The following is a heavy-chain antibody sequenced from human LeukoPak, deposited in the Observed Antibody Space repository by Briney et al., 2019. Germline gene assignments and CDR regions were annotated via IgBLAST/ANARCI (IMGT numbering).Heavy chain of an antibody. CDR2: IYSRGNT. V-gene: IGHV4-4*07. Sequence: SETLSLTCTVSGGSISNYYWSWIRQPAGKGLEWIGLIYSRGNTNYNPSLKSRVTMSVDTSKNQFSLKLSSVTAADTAVYYCARDLRVNWFDPWGQGTLVTVSS. J-gene: IGHJ5*02. CDR3: ARDLRVNWFDP. CDR1: GGSISNYY.